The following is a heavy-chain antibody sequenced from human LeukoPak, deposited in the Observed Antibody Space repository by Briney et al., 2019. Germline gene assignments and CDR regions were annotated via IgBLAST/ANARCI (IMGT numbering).Heavy chain of an antibody. D-gene: IGHD5-24*01. Sequence: GGSLRLSCAASGFTFSDYYMSWIRQAPGKGLEWVSYISGGGSTIYYADSVKGRFTISRDNAKNSLYLQMNSLRAEDTAVYYCARETRVRWTDYWGQGILVTVSS. CDR3: ARETRVRWTDY. CDR2: ISGGGSTI. CDR1: GFTFSDYY. J-gene: IGHJ4*02. V-gene: IGHV3-11*04.